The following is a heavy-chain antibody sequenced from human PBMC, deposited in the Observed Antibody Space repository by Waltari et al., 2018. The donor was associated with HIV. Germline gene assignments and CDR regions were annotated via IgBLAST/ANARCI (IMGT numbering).Heavy chain of an antibody. D-gene: IGHD6-19*01. V-gene: IGHV4-59*08. Sequence: QVQLQESGPGLVKPSETLSLICTVSGGSIRGFYWSWIRQPPGKGLEWIAYIHYSGRTNYNSSLKSRVTLSVDTSKNQFSLKLSSVTAADTAVYYCARHPVGGTGRIEYWGQGTLVTVSS. J-gene: IGHJ4*02. CDR2: IHYSGRT. CDR3: ARHPVGGTGRIEY. CDR1: GGSIRGFY.